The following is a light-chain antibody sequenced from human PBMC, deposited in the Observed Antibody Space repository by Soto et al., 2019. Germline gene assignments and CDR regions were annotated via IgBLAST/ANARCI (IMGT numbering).Light chain of an antibody. Sequence: DIQMTQSPSSLSASVGGRVTITCRASQSISSYLNWYQQKPGKVPKLLIYAASSLQSGVPSRFSGSGSGTDFTLTISSLQPEDFATYYCQQSYSTITFGQGTRLEI. CDR1: QSISSY. J-gene: IGKJ5*01. CDR2: AAS. V-gene: IGKV1-39*01. CDR3: QQSYSTIT.